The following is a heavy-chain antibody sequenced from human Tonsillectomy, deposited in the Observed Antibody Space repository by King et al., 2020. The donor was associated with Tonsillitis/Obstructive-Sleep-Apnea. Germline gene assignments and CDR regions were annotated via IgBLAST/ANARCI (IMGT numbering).Heavy chain of an antibody. CDR1: GYTFTSYY. D-gene: IGHD2-15*01. V-gene: IGHV1-46*01. CDR2: INPSGGST. J-gene: IGHJ4*02. Sequence: VQLVQSGAEVKKPGASVTVSCKASGYTFTSYYMHWVRQAPGQGLEWMGIINPSGGSTSYAQKFQGRVTMTRDTSTGTVYMELSSLRSEDTAVFYCAREGYCSGGSCSTIFDYWGQGTLVTVSS. CDR3: AREGYCSGGSCSTIFDY.